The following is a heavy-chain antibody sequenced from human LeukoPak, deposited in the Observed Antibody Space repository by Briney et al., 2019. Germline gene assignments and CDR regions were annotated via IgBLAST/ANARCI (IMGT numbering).Heavy chain of an antibody. Sequence: SETLSLTCAVYGGSFSGYYWSWIRQPPGKGLEWIGEINHSGSTNYNPSLKSRVTISVDTSKNQFSLKLSSVTAEDTAVYYCAIPYYYDSRRRFDYWGQGTLVTVSS. CDR3: AIPYYYDSRRRFDY. V-gene: IGHV4-34*01. D-gene: IGHD3-22*01. CDR1: GGSFSGYY. CDR2: INHSGST. J-gene: IGHJ4*02.